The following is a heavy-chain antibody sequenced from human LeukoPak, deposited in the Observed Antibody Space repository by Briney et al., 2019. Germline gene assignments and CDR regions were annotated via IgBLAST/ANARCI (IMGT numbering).Heavy chain of an antibody. CDR2: MSYSGST. Sequence: SETLSLTCTVSGGSISSYYWSWIRQPPGKGLEWIGYMSYSGSTNYNPSLKSRVTISVDTSKNQFSLKLSSVTAADTAVYYCARVPARRVVTTPTYFDYWGQGTLVTVSS. V-gene: IGHV4-59*01. CDR1: GGSISSYY. J-gene: IGHJ4*02. CDR3: ARVPARRVVTTPTYFDY. D-gene: IGHD2-21*02.